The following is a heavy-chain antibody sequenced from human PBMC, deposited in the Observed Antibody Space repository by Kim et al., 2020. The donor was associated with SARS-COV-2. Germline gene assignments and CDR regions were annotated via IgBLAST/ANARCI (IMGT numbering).Heavy chain of an antibody. Sequence: GGSLRLSCAASGFTFSSYWMSWVRQAPGKGLEWVANIKQDGSEKYYVDSVKGRFTISRDNAKNSLYLQMNSLRAEDTAVYYSATIPRALITLVRGGWFDPWGQGTLVTVSS. D-gene: IGHD3-10*01. CDR1: GFTFSSYW. V-gene: IGHV3-7*01. J-gene: IGHJ5*02. CDR2: IKQDGSEK. CDR3: ATIPRALITLVRGGWFDP.